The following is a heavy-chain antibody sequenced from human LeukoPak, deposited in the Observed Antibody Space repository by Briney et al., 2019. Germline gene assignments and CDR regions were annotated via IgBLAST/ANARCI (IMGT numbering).Heavy chain of an antibody. CDR1: GFTFSSYA. J-gene: IGHJ5*02. D-gene: IGHD3-3*01. CDR2: ISGSGGST. V-gene: IGHV3-23*01. Sequence: GGSLRLSCAASGFTFSSYAMSWVRQAPGKGLEWVSAISGSGGSTYYADSVKGRFTISRDNSKNTLYLQMNSLRAEDTAVYYCAKSHAADYDFWSGYSWFDPWGQGTLVTVSS. CDR3: AKSHAADYDFWSGYSWFDP.